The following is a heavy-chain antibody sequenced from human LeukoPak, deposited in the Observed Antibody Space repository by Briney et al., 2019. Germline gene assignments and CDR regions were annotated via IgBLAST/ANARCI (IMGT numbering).Heavy chain of an antibody. CDR2: IIPNSGGT. CDR1: GYTFTGYY. V-gene: IGHV1-2*02. CDR3: ARLALINWNYGEDFDY. D-gene: IGHD1-7*01. Sequence: ASVKVSCKASGYTFTGYYIHWVRQAPGQGLEWMGWIIPNSGGTNYAQKFQGRVTMTRDTSISTAYMELSRLRPDDTAVYYCARLALINWNYGEDFDYWGQGTLVTVSS. J-gene: IGHJ4*02.